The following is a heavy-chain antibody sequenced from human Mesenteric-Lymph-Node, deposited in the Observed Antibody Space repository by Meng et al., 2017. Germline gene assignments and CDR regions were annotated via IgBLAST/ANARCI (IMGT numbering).Heavy chain of an antibody. CDR2: IGGSGAST. J-gene: IGHJ4*02. CDR1: GFRYGSFA. Sequence: GESLKISCAATGFRYGSFAMSWVRQAPGKGLQWVSVIGGSGASTDYADSVKGRFAISRDNSMNTVDLQMNSLTAEDTAIYYCAKGGGYSFGYLHSWGQGTLVTVSS. D-gene: IGHD5-18*01. CDR3: AKGGGYSFGYLHS. V-gene: IGHV3-23*01.